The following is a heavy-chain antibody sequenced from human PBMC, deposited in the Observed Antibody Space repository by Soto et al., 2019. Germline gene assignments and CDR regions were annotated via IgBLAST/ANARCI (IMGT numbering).Heavy chain of an antibody. Sequence: GGSLRLSCAASGFTFSNAWMSWVRQAPGKGLEWVGRIKSKTDGGTTDYAAPVKGRFTISRDDSKNTLYLQMNSLRAEDTAVYYCAKHLLAVAGYLHGMGVWGQGTTVTVSS. D-gene: IGHD6-19*01. V-gene: IGHV3-15*01. CDR1: GFTFSNAW. J-gene: IGHJ6*02. CDR3: AKHLLAVAGYLHGMGV. CDR2: IKSKTDGGTT.